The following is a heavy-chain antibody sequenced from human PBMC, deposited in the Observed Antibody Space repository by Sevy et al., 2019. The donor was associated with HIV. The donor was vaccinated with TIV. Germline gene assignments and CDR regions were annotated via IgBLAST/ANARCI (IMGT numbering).Heavy chain of an antibody. Sequence: ASVKVSCKVSRYSLSEISMHWVRQAPGKGLEWMGGFDPEDGETIFAQKFQGRVTMTEDTSTDTAYMELRRLTSEDTAVYYCATLDFWSDHPFYGTDVWGQGTTVTVSS. CDR1: RYSLSEIS. V-gene: IGHV1-24*01. J-gene: IGHJ6*02. D-gene: IGHD3-3*01. CDR3: ATLDFWSDHPFYGTDV. CDR2: FDPEDGET.